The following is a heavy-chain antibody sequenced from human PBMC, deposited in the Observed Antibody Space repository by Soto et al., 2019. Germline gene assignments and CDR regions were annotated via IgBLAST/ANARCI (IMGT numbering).Heavy chain of an antibody. CDR1: GFTFSNSW. CDR2: INIDGSNV. V-gene: IGHV3-74*01. CDR3: ARDETGPYV. Sequence: GGSMRLSCRGSGFTFSNSWMHWVRHTPGKGLMWVSRINIDGSNVAYADSVKGRFTISRDNAKNTLYMYINFLRVEDTSVYYCARDETGPYVWGQGTTVTVSS. J-gene: IGHJ6*02.